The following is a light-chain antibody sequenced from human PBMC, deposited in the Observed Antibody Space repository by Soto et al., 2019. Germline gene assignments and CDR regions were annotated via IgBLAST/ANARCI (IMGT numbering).Light chain of an antibody. CDR1: QSVSSN. V-gene: IGKV3-15*01. Sequence: EIVMTQSPATLSVSPGERATLSCRASQSVSSNLAWYQQKPGQAPRLLIYGASNRATGIPARFSGSGSGTEFTLTISSLQSEDFAVSYCQQYDTWPPNFGQGTRLEIK. CDR3: QQYDTWPPN. CDR2: GAS. J-gene: IGKJ5*01.